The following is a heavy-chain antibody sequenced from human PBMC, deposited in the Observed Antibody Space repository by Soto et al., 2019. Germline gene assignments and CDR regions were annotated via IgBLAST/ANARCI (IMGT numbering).Heavy chain of an antibody. CDR2: ISSSGSTI. Sequence: GGSLGLSCAASGFTFSSYEINWVRQAPGKGLEWVSYISSSGSTIYYADSVKGRFTISRDNAKNSLYLQMNSLRAEDTAVYYCARGYCSGGSCYSAWYFDLWGRGTLVTVSS. CDR1: GFTFSSYE. D-gene: IGHD2-15*01. V-gene: IGHV3-48*03. CDR3: ARGYCSGGSCYSAWYFDL. J-gene: IGHJ2*01.